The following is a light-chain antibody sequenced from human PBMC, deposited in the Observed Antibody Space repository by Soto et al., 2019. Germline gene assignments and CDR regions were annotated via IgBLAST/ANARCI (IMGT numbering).Light chain of an antibody. CDR2: EVS. Sequence: QSVLTQPASVSGSPGQSIAISCTGTSSDVVTYKYVSWYQQHPGKAPKLMIYEVSIRPSGVSDRFSGSKSGNTASLTISGLRPEDEAYYYCCSYAGSTARVVFGGGTK. CDR1: SSDVVTYKY. CDR3: CSYAGSTARVV. V-gene: IGLV2-14*01. J-gene: IGLJ2*01.